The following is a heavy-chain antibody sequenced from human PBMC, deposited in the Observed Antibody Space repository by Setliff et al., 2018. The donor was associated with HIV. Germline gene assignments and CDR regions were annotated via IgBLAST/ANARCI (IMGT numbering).Heavy chain of an antibody. J-gene: IGHJ1*01. D-gene: IGHD2-15*01. V-gene: IGHV4-34*01. Sequence: SETLSLTCALYGGSFSDYYWSWIRQPPGMGLEWIGEVNRGRRTNYNPSLKSRVTMSVDKSKNQFSLRLSSVTAADTAVYYCARARRAGSGPKYFQHWGQGTLVTVSS. CDR2: VNRGRRT. CDR3: ARARRAGSGPKYFQH. CDR1: GGSFSDYY.